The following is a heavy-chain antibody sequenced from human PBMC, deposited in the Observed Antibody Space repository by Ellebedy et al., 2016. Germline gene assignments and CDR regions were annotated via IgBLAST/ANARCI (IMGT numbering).Heavy chain of an antibody. Sequence: GESLKISCAASGFTFSSSAMSWVRQDPGKGLEWVSSIRSDGDTSYAGSVKGRFSISRDNSESTLYLQMHNLRVEDTAVYYCATTSGYGTGWFGRNDHWGQGTLVTVSS. CDR3: ATTSGYGTGWFGRNDH. CDR1: GFTFSSSA. CDR2: IRSDGDT. V-gene: IGHV3-23*01. D-gene: IGHD6-19*01. J-gene: IGHJ4*02.